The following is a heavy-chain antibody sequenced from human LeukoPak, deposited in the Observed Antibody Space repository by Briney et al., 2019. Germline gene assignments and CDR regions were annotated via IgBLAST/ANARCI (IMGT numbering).Heavy chain of an antibody. CDR3: ARAVAGTVYVAFDI. Sequence: SVKVSCKASGGTFSSYAISWVRQAPGQGLEWMGGSIPIFGTANYAQKFQGRVTITADESTSTAYMELSSLRSEDTAVYYCARAVAGTVYVAFDIWGQGTMVTVSS. CDR1: GGTFSSYA. CDR2: SIPIFGTA. D-gene: IGHD6-19*01. J-gene: IGHJ3*02. V-gene: IGHV1-69*13.